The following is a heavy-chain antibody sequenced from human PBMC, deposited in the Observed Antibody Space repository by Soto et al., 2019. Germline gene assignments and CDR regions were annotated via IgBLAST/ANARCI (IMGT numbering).Heavy chain of an antibody. CDR2: IKQDGSEK. CDR1: GFTFSSYW. J-gene: IGHJ6*02. Sequence: PGGSLRLSCAASGFTFSSYWMSWVRQAPGKGLEWVANIKQDGSEKYYVDSVKGRFTISRDNAKNSLYLQMNSLRAEDTAVYYCAVTWSRRYYYYYYGMDVWGQGTTVTVS. D-gene: IGHD1-26*01. CDR3: AVTWSRRYYYYYYGMDV. V-gene: IGHV3-7*05.